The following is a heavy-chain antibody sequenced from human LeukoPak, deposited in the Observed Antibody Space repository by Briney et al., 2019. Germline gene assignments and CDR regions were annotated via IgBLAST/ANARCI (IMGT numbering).Heavy chain of an antibody. Sequence: ASVKVSCKASGGTFSSYAISWVRQAPGQGLEWMGWINPNSGGTNYAQNFQGRVTMTRDTSISTAYMELSRLSFDDTAVYYCARDRGDGYNGGDYWGQGTLVTVSS. CDR1: GGTFSSYA. CDR3: ARDRGDGYNGGDY. V-gene: IGHV1-2*02. CDR2: INPNSGGT. D-gene: IGHD5-24*01. J-gene: IGHJ4*02.